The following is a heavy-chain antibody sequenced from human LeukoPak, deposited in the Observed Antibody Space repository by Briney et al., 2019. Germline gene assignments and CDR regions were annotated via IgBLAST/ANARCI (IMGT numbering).Heavy chain of an antibody. CDR2: INHSGST. Sequence: SETLSLTCAVYGGSFSGYYWSLIRQPPGKGLEWIGEINHSGSTNYNPSLKSRVTISVDTSKNQFSLKLSSVTAADTAVYYCARGRGDYVLRWCDYWGQGTLVTVSS. J-gene: IGHJ4*02. CDR1: GGSFSGYY. CDR3: ARGRGDYVLRWCDY. V-gene: IGHV4-34*01. D-gene: IGHD4-17*01.